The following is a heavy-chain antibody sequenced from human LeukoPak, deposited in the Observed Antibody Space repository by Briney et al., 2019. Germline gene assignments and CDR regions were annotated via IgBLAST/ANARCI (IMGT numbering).Heavy chain of an antibody. J-gene: IGHJ5*02. Sequence: GGSLRLSCAVSGFTFSGFWMSWSRQTPGKGLEWVANIKPDGSEKYYVDSMKGRFTISRDNAKNSLYLRMDSLRAEDTAVYYCARILAWGQGTLVTVSS. V-gene: IGHV3-7*03. CDR3: ARILA. CDR2: IKPDGSEK. D-gene: IGHD2-15*01. CDR1: GFTFSGFW.